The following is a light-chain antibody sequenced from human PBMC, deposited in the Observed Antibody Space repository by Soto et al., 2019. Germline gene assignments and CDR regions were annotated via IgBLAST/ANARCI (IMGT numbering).Light chain of an antibody. Sequence: EVVLSQSPGTLSFAPGERVTLSCRASQSVSSSHLAWYQQKSGQAPRLLIYGASSRSAGIPDKFSGRGSGPDFPLTISRLETEDFAVYYCQQYDSSEYTFGQGTKVEVK. CDR2: GAS. CDR1: QSVSSSH. J-gene: IGKJ2*01. CDR3: QQYDSSEYT. V-gene: IGKV3-20*01.